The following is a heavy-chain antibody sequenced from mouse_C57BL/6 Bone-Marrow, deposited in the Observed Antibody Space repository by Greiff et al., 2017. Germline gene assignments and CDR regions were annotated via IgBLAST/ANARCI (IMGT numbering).Heavy chain of an antibody. CDR1: GYTFTDYY. CDR2: INPYNGGT. CDR3: ARRGRGSRGCAL. J-gene: IGHJ3*01. D-gene: IGHD3-1*01. Sequence: EVKLMESGPVLVKPGASVKMSCKASGYTFTDYYMNWVKQSHGKSLEWIGVINPYNGGTSYNQKFKGKATLPVDKSSSTAYMELNRLTSEDSAVYIGARRGRGSRGCALWGAEALGTVSA. V-gene: IGHV1-19*01.